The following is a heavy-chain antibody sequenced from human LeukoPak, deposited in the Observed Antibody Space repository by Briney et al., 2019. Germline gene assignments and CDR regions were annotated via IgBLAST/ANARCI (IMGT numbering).Heavy chain of an antibody. CDR2: IYYSGST. CDR3: AREGAVRLPFLI. D-gene: IGHD3-3*01. CDR1: GGSISTSSYY. J-gene: IGHJ4*02. Sequence: SETLSLTCTVSGGSISTSSYYWGWIRHPPGKGLEWIGSIYYSGSTYYNPSLKSRVSISVDTSKNHISLKLSSVTAADTAVYYCAREGAVRLPFLIWGQGALVTVSS. V-gene: IGHV4-39*02.